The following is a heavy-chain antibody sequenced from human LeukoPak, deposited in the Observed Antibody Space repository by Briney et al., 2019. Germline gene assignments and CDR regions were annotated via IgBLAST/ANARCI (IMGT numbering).Heavy chain of an antibody. J-gene: IGHJ4*02. Sequence: PLSLTGTVSGGSISSGDYYWSWIRQPPGKGLEWIGYIYYSGSTYYTPSLKSRVTISLDTSKNQFSLRLSSVTAADTAVYYCARAIASSGSRLFDYWGQGTLVTVSS. CDR1: GGSISSGDYY. CDR2: IYYSGST. V-gene: IGHV4-30-4*01. CDR3: ARAIASSGSRLFDY. D-gene: IGHD3-10*01.